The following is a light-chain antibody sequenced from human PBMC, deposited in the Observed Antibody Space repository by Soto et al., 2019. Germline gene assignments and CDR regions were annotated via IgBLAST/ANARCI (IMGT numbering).Light chain of an antibody. CDR1: QSISTW. J-gene: IGKJ4*01. V-gene: IGKV1-5*03. CDR2: KAS. Sequence: DIQMTQSPSTLSASVGDRVTITCRASQSISTWLAWYQHKPGKAPKLLIYKASSLESGVPSRFSGSGSGTEFTLTISSLQPDDFATYFCQQYNTYPLTFGGGTKVEIK. CDR3: QQYNTYPLT.